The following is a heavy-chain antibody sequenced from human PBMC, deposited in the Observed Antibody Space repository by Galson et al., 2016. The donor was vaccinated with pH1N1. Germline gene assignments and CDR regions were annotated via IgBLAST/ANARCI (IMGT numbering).Heavy chain of an antibody. CDR1: GFTFDDYA. J-gene: IGHJ4*02. V-gene: IGHV3-9*01. Sequence: SLRLSCAASGFTFDDYAMHWVRQAPGKGLEWVSGISWNSGSIGYVDSVKGRFTISRDNAKNSLYLQMNSLRAEDTAVYYCAKQLVVDWGQGTLVTVSS. CDR2: ISWNSGSI. CDR3: AKQLVVD. D-gene: IGHD6-6*01.